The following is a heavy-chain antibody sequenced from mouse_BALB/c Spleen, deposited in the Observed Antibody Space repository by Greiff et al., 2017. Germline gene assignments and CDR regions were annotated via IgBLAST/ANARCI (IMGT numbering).Heavy chain of an antibody. D-gene: IGHD2-4*01. Sequence: VQLQQSGAELVKPGASVKLSCTASGFNIKDTYMHWVKQRPEQGLEWIGRIDPANGNTKYDPKFQGKATITADTSSNTAYLQLSSLTSEDTAVYYCARSDMITTLDYWGQGTSVTVSS. CDR3: ARSDMITTLDY. CDR2: IDPANGNT. V-gene: IGHV14-3*02. CDR1: GFNIKDTY. J-gene: IGHJ4*01.